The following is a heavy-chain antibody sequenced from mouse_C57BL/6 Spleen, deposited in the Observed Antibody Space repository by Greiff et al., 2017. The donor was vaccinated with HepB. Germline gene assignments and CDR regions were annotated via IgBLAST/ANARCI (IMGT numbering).Heavy chain of an antibody. Sequence: EVKLMESGGGLVKPGGSLKLSCAASGFTFSSYAMSWVRQTPEKRLEWVATISDGGSYTYYPNNVKGRFTFSRDNAKNNLYLQMSHLKSEDTAMYYCAREGTAQATKMCYFDYWGQGTTLTVSS. CDR3: AREGTAQATKMCYFDY. J-gene: IGHJ2*01. CDR1: GFTFSSYA. CDR2: ISDGGSYT. V-gene: IGHV5-4*01. D-gene: IGHD3-2*02.